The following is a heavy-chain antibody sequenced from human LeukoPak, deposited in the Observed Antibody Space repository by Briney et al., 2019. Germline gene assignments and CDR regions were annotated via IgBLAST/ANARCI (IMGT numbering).Heavy chain of an antibody. CDR1: GFTFSSYS. V-gene: IGHV3-21*01. Sequence: GGSLRLSCAASGFTFSSYSMNWVRQAPGKGLEWVSSISSSSSYIYYADSVKGRFTISRDNAKNSLYLQMNSLRAEDTAVYYCARDFRSIAAFDIWGQGTMVTVSS. D-gene: IGHD6-6*01. CDR3: ARDFRSIAAFDI. CDR2: ISSSSSYI. J-gene: IGHJ3*02.